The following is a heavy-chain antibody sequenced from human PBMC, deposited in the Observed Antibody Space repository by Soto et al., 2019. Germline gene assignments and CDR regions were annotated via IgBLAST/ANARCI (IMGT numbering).Heavy chain of an antibody. D-gene: IGHD4-17*01. V-gene: IGHV3-53*01. CDR1: GFSVGGNY. CDR2: IYAGGTT. CDR3: VTDYGDYVAAFHV. J-gene: IGHJ3*01. Sequence: EVQLVESGGGLIQPGGSLRLSCAASGFSVGGNYMGWVRQAPGKGLEWVSVIYAGGTTYFADSVKGRFTLSSDDDTNTLFLHMTSLRAEDTAVYYCVTDYGDYVAAFHVCGQGTMVTVSS.